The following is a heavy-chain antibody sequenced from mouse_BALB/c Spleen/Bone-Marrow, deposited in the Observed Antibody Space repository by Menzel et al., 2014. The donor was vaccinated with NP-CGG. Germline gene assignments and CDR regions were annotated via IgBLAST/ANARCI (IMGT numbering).Heavy chain of an antibody. CDR2: IDPENGDT. CDR3: NVWDGNYFFDY. Sequence: VQLQQPGAELVRSGASVKLSCTASGFNIKDYYMHWVKQRPEQGLEWIGWIDPENGDTEYAPKFQGKATMTADTSSNTAYLQLSSLTPEDTAVYYCNVWDGNYFFDYWGQGTTLTVSS. CDR1: GFNIKDYY. V-gene: IGHV14-4*02. D-gene: IGHD2-1*01. J-gene: IGHJ2*01.